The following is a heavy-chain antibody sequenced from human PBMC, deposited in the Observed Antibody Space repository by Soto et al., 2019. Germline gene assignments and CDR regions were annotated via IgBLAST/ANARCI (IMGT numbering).Heavy chain of an antibody. D-gene: IGHD2-2*01. CDR3: AKDRSSTSCYAFDY. CDR1: GFTFSGFA. Sequence: VGALRLSFAASGFTFSGFALSWVRQAPGKGVEWVSGINSRAGTTYYADSVKGRFTISRDNSKNTLYLQMNSLTAEDTAVYYCAKDRSSTSCYAFDYWGRGTLVTVSS. J-gene: IGHJ4*02. V-gene: IGHV3-23*01. CDR2: INSRAGTT.